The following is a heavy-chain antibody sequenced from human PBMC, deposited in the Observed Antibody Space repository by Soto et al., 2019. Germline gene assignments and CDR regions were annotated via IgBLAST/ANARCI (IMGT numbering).Heavy chain of an antibody. D-gene: IGHD3-3*01. V-gene: IGHV3-30-3*01. CDR3: ARGYYDFWSGYYPPNYYYGMDV. J-gene: IGHJ6*02. CDR1: GFTFSSYA. Sequence: QVQLVESGGGVVQPGRSLRLSCAASGFTFSSYAMHWVRQAPGKGLEWVAVISYDGSNKYYADSVKGRFTISRDNSKNPLYLQMNSLRAEDTAVYYCARGYYDFWSGYYPPNYYYGMDVWGQGTTVTVSS. CDR2: ISYDGSNK.